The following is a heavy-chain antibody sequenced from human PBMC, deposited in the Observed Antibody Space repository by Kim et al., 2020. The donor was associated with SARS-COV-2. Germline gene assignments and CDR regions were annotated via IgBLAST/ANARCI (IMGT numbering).Heavy chain of an antibody. Sequence: SETLSLTCTVSGGSISSYYWSWIRQPPGKGLEWIGYIYYSGSTNYNPSLKSRVTISVDTSKNQFSLKLSSVTAADTAVYYCARSPLWFGELLPYYYYMDV. J-gene: IGHJ6*03. CDR1: GGSISSYY. D-gene: IGHD3-10*01. V-gene: IGHV4-59*01. CDR3: ARSPLWFGELLPYYYYMDV. CDR2: IYYSGST.